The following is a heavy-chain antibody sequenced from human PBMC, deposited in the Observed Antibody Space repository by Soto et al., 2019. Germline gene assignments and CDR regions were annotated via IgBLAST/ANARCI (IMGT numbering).Heavy chain of an antibody. Sequence: SETLSLTCTVSGGSINDFYWSWIRQPPGKGLEWIGYIYYSGSTDYNPSLKGRVTISVDTSKNQFSLKLRSATAADTAVYYCARVGGVAARTFDYWGQGTLVTVSS. D-gene: IGHD6-6*01. J-gene: IGHJ4*02. V-gene: IGHV4-59*01. CDR2: IYYSGST. CDR3: ARVGGVAARTFDY. CDR1: GGSINDFY.